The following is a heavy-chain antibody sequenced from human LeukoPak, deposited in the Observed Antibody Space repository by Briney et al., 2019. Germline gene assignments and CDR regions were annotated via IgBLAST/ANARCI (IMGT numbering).Heavy chain of an antibody. J-gene: IGHJ6*03. CDR2: TYISGSP. V-gene: IGHV4-4*09. D-gene: IGHD3-9*01. CDR3: ARLAYDILTGYSYYYYYLDV. Sequence: SETLSLTCAVSGDSISSYYWTWIRQPPGKGLEWIGDTYISGSPDYNPFLKSRVTISVDTSKNQFSLKLSSVTAADTAVYYCARLAYDILTGYSYYYYYLDVWGKGTTVTVSS. CDR1: GDSISSYY.